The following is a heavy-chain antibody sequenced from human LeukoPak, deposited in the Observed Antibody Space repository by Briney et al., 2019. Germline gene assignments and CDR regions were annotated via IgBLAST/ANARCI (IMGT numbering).Heavy chain of an antibody. CDR3: ARMTTVGSDAFDI. V-gene: IGHV1-46*01. CDR2: INPSGGST. D-gene: IGHD4-23*01. J-gene: IGHJ3*02. Sequence: ASVKDSCKASGYTFTSYYMHWVRQAPGQGLEWMGIINPSGGSTSYAQKFQGRVTMTRDTSTSTVYIELSSLRSEDTAVYYCARMTTVGSDAFDIWGQGTMVTVSS. CDR1: GYTFTSYY.